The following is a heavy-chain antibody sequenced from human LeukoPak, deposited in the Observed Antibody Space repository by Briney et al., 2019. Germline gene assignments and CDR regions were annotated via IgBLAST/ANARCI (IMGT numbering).Heavy chain of an antibody. CDR3: ARVGYCTNGVCRYFDH. Sequence: GGSLRLSCAASGFAFSSSWMSWVRQAPGKGLEWVATIKQDGSEKYYVDSVKGRFTVSRDNAKNSLSLQMNSLRAEDTSVYYCARVGYCTNGVCRYFDHWGQGALVTVSS. J-gene: IGHJ4*02. D-gene: IGHD2-8*01. V-gene: IGHV3-7*04. CDR1: GFAFSSSW. CDR2: IKQDGSEK.